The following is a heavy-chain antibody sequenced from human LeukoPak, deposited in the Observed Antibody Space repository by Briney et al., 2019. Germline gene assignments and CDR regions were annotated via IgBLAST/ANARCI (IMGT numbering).Heavy chain of an antibody. CDR2: ISGSGGST. D-gene: IGHD3/OR15-3a*01. V-gene: IGHV3-23*01. CDR3: AKELTGYYTASPFDY. Sequence: QSGGSLRLSCAASEFTFSNYGMSWVRQAPGKGLEWVSAISGSGGSTYYADSVKGRFTISRDNSKNTLYLQMNSLRAEDTAVYYCAKELTGYYTASPFDYWGQGTLVTVSS. J-gene: IGHJ4*02. CDR1: EFTFSNYG.